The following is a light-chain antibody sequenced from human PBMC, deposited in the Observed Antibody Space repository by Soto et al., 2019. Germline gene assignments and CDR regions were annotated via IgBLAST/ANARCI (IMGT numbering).Light chain of an antibody. Sequence: DIQMTQSPSILSASVVDRGTITCRASQSFRSWLAWYHQKPGKAPDLLIYDAYCLESGVPSRLRGRRSGTEFTLKIAGLQPDAFATYYCQQYNGYFPHTFGKRTK. CDR2: DAY. CDR3: QQYNGYFPHT. J-gene: IGKJ2*01. CDR1: QSFRSW. V-gene: IGKV1-5*01.